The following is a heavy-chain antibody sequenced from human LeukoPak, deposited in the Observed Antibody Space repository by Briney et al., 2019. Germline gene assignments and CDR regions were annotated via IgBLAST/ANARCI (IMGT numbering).Heavy chain of an antibody. J-gene: IGHJ4*02. D-gene: IGHD3-3*01. CDR3: AAGGLYDLLPY. V-gene: IGHV1-24*01. CDR1: GHTLSDLT. CDR2: FDPGNGEI. Sequence: AASVKVSCKVSGHTLSDLTMHWVRQAPGKGLEWMGGFDPGNGEIIYAQKFQGRVTMTEDASTDTAYMELSSLKSEDTAVYYCAAGGLYDLLPYWGQGTLVTVSS.